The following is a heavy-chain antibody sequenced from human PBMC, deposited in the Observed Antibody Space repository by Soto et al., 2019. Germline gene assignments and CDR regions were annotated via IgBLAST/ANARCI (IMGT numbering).Heavy chain of an antibody. CDR2: INPNSGGT. Sequence: ASVKVSCKASGYTFTGYYMHWVRQAPGQGLEWMGWINPNSGGTNYAQKFQGWVTMTRDTSISTAYMELSRLRSDDTAVYYCGRVSSSGYSYGPNWYFDLWGRGTLVTVPQ. CDR3: GRVSSSGYSYGPNWYFDL. D-gene: IGHD5-18*01. J-gene: IGHJ2*01. V-gene: IGHV1-2*04. CDR1: GYTFTGYY.